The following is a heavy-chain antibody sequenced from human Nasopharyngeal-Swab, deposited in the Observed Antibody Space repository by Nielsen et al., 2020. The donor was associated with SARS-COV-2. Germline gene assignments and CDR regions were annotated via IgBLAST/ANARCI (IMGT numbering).Heavy chain of an antibody. CDR1: GFTFSSYS. D-gene: IGHD3-9*01. CDR2: LDSDGSST. J-gene: IGHJ5*02. V-gene: IGHV3-74*01. Sequence: GGSLRLSCAASGFTFSSYSMHWVRQVPGKGLLWVAHLDSDGSSTTYADSVKGRFTISRDNAKNTLYLQINSLRAEDTAVYYCARQRGGIVILTLDPWGQGTLVTVSS. CDR3: ARQRGGIVILTLDP.